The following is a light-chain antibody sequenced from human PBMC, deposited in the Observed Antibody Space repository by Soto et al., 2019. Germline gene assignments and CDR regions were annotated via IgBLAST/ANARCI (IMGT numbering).Light chain of an antibody. CDR2: TAS. V-gene: IGKV3-20*01. CDR1: QSVTSNY. Sequence: ENVLTQSPVTLSLSPGEGATLSCRATQSVTSNYLAWYQQKPGQAPSLVIHTASSRAAGIPDRFSGSGSGTDFTLTISRLEPEDFAVYYCQQYAWSPITFGQGTRLEIK. J-gene: IGKJ5*01. CDR3: QQYAWSPIT.